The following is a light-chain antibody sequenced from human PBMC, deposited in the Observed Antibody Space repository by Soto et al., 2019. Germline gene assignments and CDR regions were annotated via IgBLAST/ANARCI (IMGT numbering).Light chain of an antibody. J-gene: IGKJ5*01. CDR3: QQYNNWPPIT. Sequence: EIVLTQSPGTLSLSSGERVALSFRASQSVSSSYLAWYQQKPGQAPRLLIYRASARATGVPHRFSGSGSGTEFTLTISSLQSEDFAVYYCQQYNNWPPITVGPGTRLEIK. V-gene: IGKV3-15*01. CDR2: RAS. CDR1: QSVSSSY.